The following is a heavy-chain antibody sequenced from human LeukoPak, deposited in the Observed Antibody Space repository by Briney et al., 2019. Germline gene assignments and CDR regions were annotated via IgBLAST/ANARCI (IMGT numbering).Heavy chain of an antibody. CDR3: ATVHLSEEYYDFWSGYSY. D-gene: IGHD3-3*01. V-gene: IGHV1-69*13. Sequence: SVKVSCKASGGTFSSYAISWVRQAPGQGLEWMGGVIPIFGTANYAQKFQGRVTITADESTSTAYMELSSLRSEDTAVYYCATVHLSEEYYDFWSGYSYWGQGTLVTVSS. CDR2: VIPIFGTA. CDR1: GGTFSSYA. J-gene: IGHJ4*02.